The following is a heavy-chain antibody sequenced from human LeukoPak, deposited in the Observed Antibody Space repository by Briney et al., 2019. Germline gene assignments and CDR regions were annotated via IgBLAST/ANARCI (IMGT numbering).Heavy chain of an antibody. J-gene: IGHJ6*02. CDR1: GGSISSYY. Sequence: SETLSLTCTVSGGSISSYYWSWIRQPPGKGLEWIGYIYYSGSTNYNPSLKSRVTISVDTSKNQFSLKLSSVTAADTAVYYCARDAGGSGRHYYYGMDDWGQGTTVTVSS. D-gene: IGHD3-10*01. V-gene: IGHV4-59*01. CDR3: ARDAGGSGRHYYYGMDD. CDR2: IYYSGST.